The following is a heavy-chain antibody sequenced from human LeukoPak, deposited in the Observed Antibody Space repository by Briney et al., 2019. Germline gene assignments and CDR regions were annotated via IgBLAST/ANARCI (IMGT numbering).Heavy chain of an antibody. V-gene: IGHV3-48*01. CDR1: GFTFSTYS. CDR3: ATDRYCGSASCQYYYYSGLDV. D-gene: IGHD2-2*01. Sequence: GGSLRLSCAASGFTFSTYSMDWVRQAPGKGLEWVSYISTSSSTIYYADSVKGRFTISRDNAKNSLYLQMNSLRAEDTAVYFCATDRYCGSASCQYYYYSGLDVWGQGTTVTVSS. CDR2: ISTSSSTI. J-gene: IGHJ6*02.